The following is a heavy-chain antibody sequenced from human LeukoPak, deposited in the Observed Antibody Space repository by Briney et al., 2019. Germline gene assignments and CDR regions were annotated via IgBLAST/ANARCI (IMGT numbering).Heavy chain of an antibody. D-gene: IGHD2-15*01. CDR3: ARGVEGYCSGGSCYPPVSFSYYYYYMDV. CDR2: IYYSGST. V-gene: IGHV4-59*01. Sequence: NPSETLSLTCTVSGGSISSYYWSWIRQPPGKGLEWIGYIYYSGSTNYNPSLKSRVTISVDTSKNQFSLKLSSVTAADTAVYYCARGVEGYCSGGSCYPPVSFSYYYYYMDVWGKGTTVTISS. J-gene: IGHJ6*03. CDR1: GGSISSYY.